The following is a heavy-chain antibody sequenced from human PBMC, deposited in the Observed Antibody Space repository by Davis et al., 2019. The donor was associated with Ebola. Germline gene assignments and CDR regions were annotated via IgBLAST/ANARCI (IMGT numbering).Heavy chain of an antibody. CDR2: IYYSGTT. V-gene: IGHV4-61*08. J-gene: IGHJ4*02. Sequence: MPSETLSLTCAVSGGSISSGGYSWSWIRQPPGKGLEWIGYIYYSGTTKYNPSLKSRVTMSLDTSKNQFSLKLSSVTAADTAMYYCARTYRWAFDYWGQGTLVTVSS. D-gene: IGHD2-8*02. CDR1: GGSISSGGYS. CDR3: ARTYRWAFDY.